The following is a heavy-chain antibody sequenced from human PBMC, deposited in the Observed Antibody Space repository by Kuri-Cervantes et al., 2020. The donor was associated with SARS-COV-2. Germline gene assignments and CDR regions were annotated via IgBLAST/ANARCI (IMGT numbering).Heavy chain of an antibody. J-gene: IGHJ3*02. CDR1: GGMFTTYG. CDR2: IIPILGTA. V-gene: IGHV1-69*04. CDR3: AKDTGQRIAAADAFDI. Sequence: SVKVSCKTSGGMFTTYGINWVRQAPGQGLEWMGRIIPILGTANYAQKFQGRVTITADKSTSTAYMELSSLRSEDTAVYYCAKDTGQRIAAADAFDIWGQGTMVTVSS. D-gene: IGHD6-13*01.